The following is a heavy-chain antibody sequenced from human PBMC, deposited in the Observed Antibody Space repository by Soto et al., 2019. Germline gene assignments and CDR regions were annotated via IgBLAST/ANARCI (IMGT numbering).Heavy chain of an antibody. J-gene: IGHJ4*02. CDR3: ARLVIVAGDFDY. CDR1: GGTFSSYA. D-gene: IGHD6-25*01. CDR2: ISPIFGTA. V-gene: IGHV1-69*01. Sequence: QVQLVQSGAEVKKPGSSVKVSGKASGGTFSSYAISWVRQAPGQGIEWMGGISPIFGTANYAQKFQGRVTITADESTSTAYMELSSLRSEDTAVYYCARLVIVAGDFDYWGQGTLVTVSS.